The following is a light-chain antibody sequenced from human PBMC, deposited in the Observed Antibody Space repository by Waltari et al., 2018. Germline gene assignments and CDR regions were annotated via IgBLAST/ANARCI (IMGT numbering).Light chain of an antibody. V-gene: IGKV1-9*01. Sequence: PSFLSASVGDRVTFTCRASQGMSGYLAWYQQKPNKAPKLLINAASTLQSGVPSRFSGGKSGTEFTLTISSLQPEDFATYFCQHVYSYPVTFGGGTTLDI. CDR1: QGMSGY. CDR3: QHVYSYPVT. J-gene: IGKJ4*01. CDR2: AAS.